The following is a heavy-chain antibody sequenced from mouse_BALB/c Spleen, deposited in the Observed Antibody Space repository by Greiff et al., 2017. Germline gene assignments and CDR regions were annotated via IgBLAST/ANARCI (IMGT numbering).Heavy chain of an antibody. CDR1: GFTFSSYT. V-gene: IGHV5-12-2*01. J-gene: IGHJ1*01. CDR3: ARHPDWYFDV. CDR2: ISNGGGST. Sequence: EVQVVESGGGLVQPGGSLKLSCAASGFTFSSYTMSWVRQTPEKRLEWVAYISNGGGSTYYPDTVKGRFTISRDNAKNTLYLQMSSLKSEDTAMYYCARHPDWYFDVWGAGTTVTVSS.